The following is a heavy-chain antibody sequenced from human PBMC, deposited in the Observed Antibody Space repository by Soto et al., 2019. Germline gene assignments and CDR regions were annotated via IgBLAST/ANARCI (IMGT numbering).Heavy chain of an antibody. CDR3: ALFWFGESYDFDY. V-gene: IGHV1-3*01. CDR1: GYSFTNYA. D-gene: IGHD3-10*01. J-gene: IGHJ4*02. Sequence: GASVKVSCKASGYSFTNYAMHWVRQAPGQRLEWMGWINAGNGNTKYSQNFQGRVTITRDTSASTVFMELSSLRSEDTAVYYCALFWFGESYDFDYWGQGTLVTVSS. CDR2: INAGNGNT.